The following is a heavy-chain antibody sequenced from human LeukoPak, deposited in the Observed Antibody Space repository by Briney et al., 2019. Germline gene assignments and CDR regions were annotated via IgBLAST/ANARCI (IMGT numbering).Heavy chain of an antibody. Sequence: PSETLSLTCAVSGGSFSGYYWSWIRQPPGKGLEWIGEINHNGSTTYNLSLMSPGTISVDKSTTQYTRKQSSVTAADTAVYYCSRGADWSVFLWSGYYSTVDALDIWRQGTKATVPS. CDR1: GGSFSGYY. CDR3: SRGADWSVFLWSGYYSTVDALDI. D-gene: IGHD3-3*01. J-gene: IGHJ3*02. V-gene: IGHV4-34*01. CDR2: INHNGST.